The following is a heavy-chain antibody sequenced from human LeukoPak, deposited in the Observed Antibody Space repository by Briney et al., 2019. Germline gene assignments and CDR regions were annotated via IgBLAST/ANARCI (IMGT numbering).Heavy chain of an antibody. CDR2: INHSGST. J-gene: IGHJ4*02. CDR1: GGSFSGYY. D-gene: IGHD5-18*01. Sequence: PSETLSLTCAVYGGSFSGYYWSWIRQPPGKGLEWIGEINHSGSTNYNPSLKSRVTISVDTSKNQFSLKLSSVTAADTAVYYCARGHGGYSYGYGRLWNYWGQGTLVTVSS. CDR3: ARGHGGYSYGYGRLWNY. V-gene: IGHV4-34*01.